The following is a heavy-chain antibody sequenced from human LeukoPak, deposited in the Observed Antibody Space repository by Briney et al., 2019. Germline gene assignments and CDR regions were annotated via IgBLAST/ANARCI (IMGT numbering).Heavy chain of an antibody. V-gene: IGHV3-30-3*01. CDR1: GFTFSRYT. CDR2: ISHEGSNTYDGSNK. CDR3: AREGGSSRNFDY. D-gene: IGHD6-13*01. Sequence: GGSLRLSCAASGFTFSRYTMHWVRQAPGKGLEWVAIISHEGSNTYDGSNKYYADSVKGRFTISRDNSKNTLFLQMDSLRAEDTAVYYCAREGGSSRNFDYWGQGTLVTVSS. J-gene: IGHJ4*02.